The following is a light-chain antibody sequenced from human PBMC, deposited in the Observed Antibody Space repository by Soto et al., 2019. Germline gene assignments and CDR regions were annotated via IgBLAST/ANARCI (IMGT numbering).Light chain of an antibody. Sequence: SVLTQPASVSGSPGQSITISCTGTSSDVGGHDYVSWYQQHPGKAPKLIIYEVTDRPSGVSNRFSGSKSGNTASPTISGLQAEDEAEYYCSSYTNINTRACVFGTGTKVTVL. J-gene: IGLJ1*01. CDR2: EVT. V-gene: IGLV2-14*01. CDR1: SSDVGGHDY. CDR3: SSYTNINTRACV.